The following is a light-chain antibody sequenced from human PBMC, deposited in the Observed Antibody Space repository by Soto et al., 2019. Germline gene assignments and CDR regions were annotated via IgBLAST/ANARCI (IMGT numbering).Light chain of an antibody. J-gene: IGKJ2*01. Sequence: EIVMTQSPATLSVSPGERATLSCRASQSISSELAWYQQQPGQPPRLLIYSASTRATGVPARLTGSGSGSEFTLTISWLQSEDFAVYYCQQGHNGPLTFGQGTRLEI. CDR3: QQGHNGPLT. V-gene: IGKV3-15*01. CDR2: SAS. CDR1: QSISSE.